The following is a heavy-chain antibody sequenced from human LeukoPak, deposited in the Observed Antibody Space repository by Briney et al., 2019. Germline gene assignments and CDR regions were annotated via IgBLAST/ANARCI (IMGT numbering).Heavy chain of an antibody. Sequence: PGGSLRLSCAASGFTFSTYAMSWVRQAPGKGLEWVSGVSGSGASTYYADSVKGRFTISRDNSKNTLYLQMNSLRAEGTAIYYCAKVRMQLALYYLDYWGQGTLVTVSS. CDR1: GFTFSTYA. CDR2: VSGSGAST. J-gene: IGHJ4*02. CDR3: AKVRMQLALYYLDY. D-gene: IGHD6-13*01. V-gene: IGHV3-23*01.